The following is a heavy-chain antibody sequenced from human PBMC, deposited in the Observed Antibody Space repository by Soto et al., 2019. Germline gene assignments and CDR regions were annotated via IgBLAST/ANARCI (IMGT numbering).Heavy chain of an antibody. V-gene: IGHV1-2*02. D-gene: IGHD3-10*01. CDR2: LTHNNGGT. CDR3: ARGGSRSSHNHFDY. Sequence: GASVKVSCKTSGYTFTSYYIHWVRQAPGQGPEWMGWLTHNNGGTDYAQRFQGRVTMTRDTSISTAYMDLSRLRSDDTAVYYCARGGSRSSHNHFDYWAQGTLVPVSS. J-gene: IGHJ4*02. CDR1: GYTFTSYY.